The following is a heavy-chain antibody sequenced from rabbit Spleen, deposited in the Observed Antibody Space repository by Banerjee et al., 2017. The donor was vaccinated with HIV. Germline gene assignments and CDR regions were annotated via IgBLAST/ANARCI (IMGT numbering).Heavy chain of an antibody. CDR2: IYAGSSGST. CDR1: GFSFSNKAV. D-gene: IGHD4-1*01. CDR3: ARETSSGWGIVSFYFSL. V-gene: IGHV1S45*01. J-gene: IGHJ4*01. Sequence: QEQLVESGGGLVKPEGSLKLSCTASGFSFSNKAVMCWVRQAPGKGLEWIACIYAGSSGSTYYATWAKGRFTISKTSSTTVTLRMTSLTAADTATYFCARETSSGWGIVSFYFSLWGPGTLVTVS.